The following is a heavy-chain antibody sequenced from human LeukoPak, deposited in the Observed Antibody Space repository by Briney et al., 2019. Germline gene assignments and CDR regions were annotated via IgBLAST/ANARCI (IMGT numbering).Heavy chain of an antibody. Sequence: GGSLTLSCAASGFTFSGSAMHWVRQASGKGLEWVGRIRSKANSYATAYAASVKGRFTISRDDSKNTAYLQTNSLKTEDTAVYYCTRSLSSSGGYWGQGTLVTVSS. D-gene: IGHD6-13*01. J-gene: IGHJ4*02. CDR3: TRSLSSSGGY. V-gene: IGHV3-73*01. CDR2: IRSKANSYAT. CDR1: GFTFSGSA.